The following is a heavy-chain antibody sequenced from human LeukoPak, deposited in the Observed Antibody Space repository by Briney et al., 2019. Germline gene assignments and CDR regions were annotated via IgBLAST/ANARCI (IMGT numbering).Heavy chain of an antibody. CDR1: GFTFSSYS. J-gene: IGHJ4*02. CDR2: IWYDGSNK. Sequence: GGSLRLSCAASGFTFSSYSMNWVRQAPGKGLEWVAVIWYDGSNKYYADSVKGRFTISRDNSKNTLYLQMNSLRAEDTAVYYCARDPYYDILTGYYPFDYWGQGTLVTVSS. V-gene: IGHV3-33*08. D-gene: IGHD3-9*01. CDR3: ARDPYYDILTGYYPFDY.